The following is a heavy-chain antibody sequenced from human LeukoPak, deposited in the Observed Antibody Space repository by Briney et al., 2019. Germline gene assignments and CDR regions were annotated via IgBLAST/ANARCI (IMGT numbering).Heavy chain of an antibody. CDR2: IRYDGSYK. V-gene: IGHV3-30*02. J-gene: IGHJ1*01. CDR3: ARVAVTAPRH. CDR1: GFTFRNYG. Sequence: GGSLRLSCVASGFTFRNYGMHWVRQAPGKGLEWVAFIRYDGSYKEYADSVKGRFTISRDDAKNSLYLQMNSLRVDDTAVYYCARVAVTAPRHWGQGTLVTVSS. D-gene: IGHD6-19*01.